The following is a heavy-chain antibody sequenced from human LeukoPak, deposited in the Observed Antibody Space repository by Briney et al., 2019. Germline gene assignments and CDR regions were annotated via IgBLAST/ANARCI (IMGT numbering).Heavy chain of an antibody. CDR3: ARGLYSSSGDNWFDP. CDR1: GFTFSSYS. Sequence: GGSLRLSCAASGFTFSSYSMNWARQAPGKGLEWVSSISSSSSYIYYADSVKGRFTISRDNAKNSLYLQMNSLRAEDTAVYYCARGLYSSSGDNWFDPWGQGTLVTVSS. J-gene: IGHJ5*02. D-gene: IGHD6-6*01. CDR2: ISSSSSYI. V-gene: IGHV3-21*01.